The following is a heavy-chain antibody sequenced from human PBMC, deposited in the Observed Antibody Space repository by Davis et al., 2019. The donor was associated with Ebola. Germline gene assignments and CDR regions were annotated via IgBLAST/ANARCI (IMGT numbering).Heavy chain of an antibody. CDR1: GFTFSSYW. Sequence: PGGSLRLSCAASGFTFSSYWRSWVRQAPGKGLEWVANIKQDRSEKYYVDSVKGRFTISRDNAKNSLYLQMNSLRAEDTAVYYCARQGWNDVFSDYWGQGTLVTVSS. CDR2: IKQDRSEK. CDR3: ARQGWNDVFSDY. J-gene: IGHJ4*02. V-gene: IGHV3-7*01. D-gene: IGHD1-1*01.